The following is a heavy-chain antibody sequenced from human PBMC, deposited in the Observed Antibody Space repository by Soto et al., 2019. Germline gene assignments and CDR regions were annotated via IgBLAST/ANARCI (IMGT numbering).Heavy chain of an antibody. CDR1: GFTFSSYE. Sequence: GGSLRLSCAASGFTFSSYEMNWVRQAPGKGLEWVSYISSSSSYTNYADSVKGRFTISRDNAKNSLYLQMNSLRAEDTAVYYCARDRARVYSSSWYGYYYYYGMDVWGQGTTVTVSS. D-gene: IGHD6-13*01. V-gene: IGHV3-21*05. J-gene: IGHJ6*02. CDR3: ARDRARVYSSSWYGYYYYYGMDV. CDR2: ISSSSSYT.